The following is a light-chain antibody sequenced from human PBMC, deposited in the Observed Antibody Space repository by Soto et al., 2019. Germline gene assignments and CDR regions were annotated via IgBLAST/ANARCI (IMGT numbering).Light chain of an antibody. CDR1: QSINSN. V-gene: IGKV3-15*01. CDR3: QQHADWPLT. Sequence: ETVMTQSPATLSVSPGERVTLSCRASQSINSNLAWYQQRPGQAPRVLIYDASTRATAVPARFSGSGSGTEFTLTISSLQSEDFAVYYCQQHADWPLTFGGGTKVEIK. CDR2: DAS. J-gene: IGKJ4*01.